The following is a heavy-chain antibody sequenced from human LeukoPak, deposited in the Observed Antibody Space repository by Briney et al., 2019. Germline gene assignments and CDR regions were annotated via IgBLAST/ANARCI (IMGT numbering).Heavy chain of an antibody. J-gene: IGHJ4*02. Sequence: SVKVSCKASGGTFSSYAISWVRQAPGQGLEWMGGIIPIFGTANYAQKFQGRVTITADESTSPAYMELSSLRSEDTAVYYCAGDSSGYYYVYHYWGQGTLVTVSS. D-gene: IGHD3-22*01. CDR2: IIPIFGTA. V-gene: IGHV1-69*01. CDR1: GGTFSSYA. CDR3: AGDSSGYYYVYHY.